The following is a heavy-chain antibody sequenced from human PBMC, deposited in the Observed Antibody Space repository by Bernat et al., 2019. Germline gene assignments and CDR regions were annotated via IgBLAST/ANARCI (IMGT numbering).Heavy chain of an antibody. CDR1: GFTFSRND. Sequence: EVQVLESGGGLVQPGGSLRLSCAASGFTFSRNDMSWLRQAPGKGLEWVSDISGGGYRIYYADSVKGRFTISRDNSKNTVYLQMNSLRAEDTAVYYSAGSWAWGQGTLVTVSS. V-gene: IGHV3-23*01. CDR2: ISGGGYRI. J-gene: IGHJ5*02. CDR3: AGSWA.